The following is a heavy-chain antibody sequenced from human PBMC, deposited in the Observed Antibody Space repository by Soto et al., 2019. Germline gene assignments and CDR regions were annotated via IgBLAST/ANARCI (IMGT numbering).Heavy chain of an antibody. CDR2: IYYSGST. V-gene: IGHV4-39*01. Sequence: PSETLSLTCTVSGGSISSSSYYWGWIRQPPGKGLEWIGSIYYSGSTYYNPSLKSRVTISVDTSKNQFSLKLSSVTAADTAVYYCARQDSGYDSQVRELDYWGQGTLVTVSS. CDR1: GGSISSSSYY. CDR3: ARQDSGYDSQVRELDY. D-gene: IGHD5-12*01. J-gene: IGHJ4*02.